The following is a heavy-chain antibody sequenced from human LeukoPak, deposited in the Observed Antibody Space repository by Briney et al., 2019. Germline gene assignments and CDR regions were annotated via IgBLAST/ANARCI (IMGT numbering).Heavy chain of an antibody. CDR1: GGTFSSYA. CDR3: ARDWPARGYSYDYYFDY. V-gene: IGHV1-2*02. J-gene: IGHJ4*02. D-gene: IGHD5-18*01. CDR2: INPHSGGT. Sequence: ASVKVSCKASGGTFSSYAISWVRQAPGQGLEWMGWINPHSGGTNYAQKFQGRVTMTRDTSISTAHMELSRLRSDDTAVFYCARDWPARGYSYDYYFDYWGQGTLVTVSS.